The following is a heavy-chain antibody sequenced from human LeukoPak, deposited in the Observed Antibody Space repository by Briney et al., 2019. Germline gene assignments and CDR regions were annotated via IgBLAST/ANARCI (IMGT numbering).Heavy chain of an antibody. V-gene: IGHV3-48*01. Sequence: PGGSLRLSCAASGFTFSSYSMNWVRQAPGKGLEWVSYISSSSSTIYYADSVKGRFTISRDNAKNSLYLQMNSLRAEDTAVYYCADTAMDTYYYYMDVWGKGTTVTVSS. D-gene: IGHD5-18*01. J-gene: IGHJ6*03. CDR3: ADTAMDTYYYYMDV. CDR2: ISSSSSTI. CDR1: GFTFSSYS.